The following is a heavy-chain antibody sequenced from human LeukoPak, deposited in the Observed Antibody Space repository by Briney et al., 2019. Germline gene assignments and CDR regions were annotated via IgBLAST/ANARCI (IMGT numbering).Heavy chain of an antibody. V-gene: IGHV6-1*01. D-gene: IGHD1-1*01. Sequence: SQTLSLPCAISGDSVSSNSAAWSWIRLSPSRGLEWLGRTYYRSKWYNDYAVSVRSRITINPDTSKNLFSLQLTSVTPEDTAEYYCATTVETGDAFDIWGPGTIVTVSS. CDR2: TYYRSKWYN. CDR3: ATTVETGDAFDI. CDR1: GDSVSSNSAA. J-gene: IGHJ3*02.